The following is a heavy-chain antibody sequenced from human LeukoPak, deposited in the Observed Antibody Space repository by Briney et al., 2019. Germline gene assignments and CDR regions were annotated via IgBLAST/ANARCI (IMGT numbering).Heavy chain of an antibody. Sequence: ASVKVSCKVSGGTFSSYAISWVRQAPGQGLEWMGRIIPILGIANYAQKFQGRVTITADKSTSTAYMELSSLRSEDTAVYYCARLQSSSWPNWFDPWGQGTLVTVSS. CDR1: GGTFSSYA. CDR3: ARLQSSSWPNWFDP. J-gene: IGHJ5*02. V-gene: IGHV1-69*04. D-gene: IGHD6-13*01. CDR2: IIPILGIA.